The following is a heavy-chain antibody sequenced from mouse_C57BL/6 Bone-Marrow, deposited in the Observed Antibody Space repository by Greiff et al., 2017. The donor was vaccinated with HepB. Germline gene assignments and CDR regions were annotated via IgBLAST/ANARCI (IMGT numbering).Heavy chain of an antibody. CDR2: IDPENGDT. J-gene: IGHJ4*01. CDR3: TTGTAQATSYAMDY. CDR1: GFNIKDDY. D-gene: IGHD3-2*02. Sequence: EVKLQESGAELVRPGASVKLSCTASGFNIKDDYMHWVKQRPEQGLEWIGWIDPENGDTEYASKFQGKATITADTSSNTAYLQLSSLTSEDTAVYYCTTGTAQATSYAMDYWGQGTSVTVSS. V-gene: IGHV14-4*01.